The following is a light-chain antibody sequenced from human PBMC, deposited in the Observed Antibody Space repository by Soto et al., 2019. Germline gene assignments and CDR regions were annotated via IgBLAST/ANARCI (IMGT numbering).Light chain of an antibody. V-gene: IGKV3-15*01. CDR2: GAS. J-gene: IGKJ1*01. Sequence: EIVLTQSPATLSVSPWERATLSCRASQSVSNNLAWYQQQPGQTPRLLIYGASTTATGVPARFSGSGSGTEFTLTISSLQSEDFAVYYCLHYKDWPRWTFGQGTKVDIK. CDR3: LHYKDWPRWT. CDR1: QSVSNN.